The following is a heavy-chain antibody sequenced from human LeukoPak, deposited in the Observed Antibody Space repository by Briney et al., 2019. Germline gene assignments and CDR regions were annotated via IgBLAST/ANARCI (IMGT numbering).Heavy chain of an antibody. CDR3: ARGGGTGYSSGSYDSFDI. CDR1: GYTLTELS. J-gene: IGHJ3*02. CDR2: ISPSDGST. V-gene: IGHV1-46*01. Sequence: ASVKVSCKVFGYTLTELSMHWVRQAPGQGLEWMGIISPSDGSTSYAQKFQGRVTMTRATSTSTVYMELSSLRSEDTAVYSCARGGGTGYSSGSYDSFDIWGQGTMVTVSS. D-gene: IGHD6-19*01.